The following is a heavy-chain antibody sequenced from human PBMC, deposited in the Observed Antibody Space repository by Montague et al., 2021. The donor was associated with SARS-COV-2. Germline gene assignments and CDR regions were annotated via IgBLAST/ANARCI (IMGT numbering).Heavy chain of an antibody. Sequence: PALVKPTQTLTLTCTFSGFSLSTSGMCVSWIRQPPGKALEWLARIDWDDDKYYSTSLKTRLTISKDTSKNQVVLTMTNMDPVDTDTYYCARTFYDISTGYSKWGFDYWGQGTLVTVSS. J-gene: IGHJ4*02. CDR1: GFSLSTSGMC. CDR3: ARTFYDISTGYSKWGFDY. D-gene: IGHD3-9*01. CDR2: IDWDDDK. V-gene: IGHV2-70*11.